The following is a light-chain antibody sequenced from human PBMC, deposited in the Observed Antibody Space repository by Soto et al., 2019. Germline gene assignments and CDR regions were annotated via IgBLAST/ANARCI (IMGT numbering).Light chain of an antibody. CDR2: AAS. CDR3: QQLNTWPII. Sequence: DILLTQSPFFLSASVGDRVTITCRASQGIGTYLAWYQHKAGKAPELLIYAASTLQSGVPSRFSGSGSGTEFTLTISSLQPEDFATYYCQQLNTWPIIFGQGTRLENK. V-gene: IGKV1-9*01. J-gene: IGKJ5*01. CDR1: QGIGTY.